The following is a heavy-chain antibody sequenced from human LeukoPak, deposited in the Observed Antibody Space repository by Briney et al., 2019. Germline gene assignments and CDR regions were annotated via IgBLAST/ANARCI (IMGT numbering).Heavy chain of an antibody. CDR1: GFTFSSFA. V-gene: IGHV3-23*01. Sequence: GGSLRLSCAASGFTFSSFAMSWVRQAPGKGLEWVSGISGNGGSTFYVDSVKGQFTISRDNSKDILYLQMNSLRAEDTALYYCAKAVGGYYDSTGYYYNYWGQGTRVTVSS. D-gene: IGHD3-22*01. CDR3: AKAVGGYYDSTGYYYNY. CDR2: ISGNGGST. J-gene: IGHJ4*02.